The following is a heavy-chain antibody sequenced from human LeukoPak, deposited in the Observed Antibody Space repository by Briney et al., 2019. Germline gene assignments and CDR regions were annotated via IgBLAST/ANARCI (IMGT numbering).Heavy chain of an antibody. Sequence: ETLSLTCAVYGGSFSDYYWSWIRQPPGKGLEWIGEINHSGSTNYNPSLKSRVTISVDTSKNQFSLKLSSVTAADTAVYYCARGSWFGYSYGYWYWGQGTLVTVSS. V-gene: IGHV4-34*01. J-gene: IGHJ4*02. CDR1: GGSFSDYY. D-gene: IGHD5-18*01. CDR2: INHSGST. CDR3: ARGSWFGYSYGYWY.